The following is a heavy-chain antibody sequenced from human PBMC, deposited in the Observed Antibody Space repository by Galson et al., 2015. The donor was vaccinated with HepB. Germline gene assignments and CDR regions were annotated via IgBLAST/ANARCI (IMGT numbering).Heavy chain of an antibody. J-gene: IGHJ4*02. CDR2: INTNTGNP. D-gene: IGHD5-12*01. CDR1: GYTFTSYA. V-gene: IGHV7-4-1*02. Sequence: SVKVSCKASGYTFTSYAMNWVRQAPGQGLEWMGWINTNTGNPTYAQGFTGRFVFSLDTSVSTAYLQISSLKAEDTAVYYCARGRYSGYDKMYYFDYWGQGTLVTVSS. CDR3: ARGRYSGYDKMYYFDY.